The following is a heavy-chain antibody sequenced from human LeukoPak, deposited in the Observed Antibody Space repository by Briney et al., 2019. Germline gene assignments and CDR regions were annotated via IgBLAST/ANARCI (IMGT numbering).Heavy chain of an antibody. CDR3: ARLSSRRFPPTYSFDRRYYFDY. V-gene: IGHV4-34*01. CDR1: GGSFSNYY. Sequence: SETLSLTCAVYGGSFSNYYWSWIRQPPGKGLEWIGEINHSGSTSYNPSLKSRVTMSVDTSKNQFSLKLSSVTAADTAVYYCARLSSRRFPPTYSFDRRYYFDYWGQGTLVTVSS. D-gene: IGHD3-22*01. J-gene: IGHJ4*02. CDR2: INHSGST.